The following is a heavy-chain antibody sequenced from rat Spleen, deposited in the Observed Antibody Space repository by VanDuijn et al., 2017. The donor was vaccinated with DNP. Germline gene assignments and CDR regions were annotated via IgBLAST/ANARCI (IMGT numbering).Heavy chain of an antibody. CDR1: GFTFSNYG. Sequence: EVQLVESGGGLVQPGNSLKLSCAASGFTFSNYGMAWVRQAPTKGLEWVASINTDGGSTFYPDSVKGRFTISRDNAENTVYLQMNSLRSEDTASYYCAKGGDYGGFDYWGQGVMVTVSS. J-gene: IGHJ2*01. CDR2: INTDGGST. V-gene: IGHV5S23*01. D-gene: IGHD1-11*01. CDR3: AKGGDYGGFDY.